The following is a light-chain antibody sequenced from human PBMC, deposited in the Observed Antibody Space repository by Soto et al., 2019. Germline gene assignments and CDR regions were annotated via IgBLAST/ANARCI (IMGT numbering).Light chain of an antibody. CDR1: QSVSSY. CDR3: QQYGSSPPKT. Sequence: EIVLTQSPGTLSLSPGERATLSCRASQSVSSYLAWYQQKPGQAPRLLIYGASSRATGIPDRFSGSGSGTDFTLTISRLEPEDFAVYYCQQYGSSPPKTFGQGTKVDIK. J-gene: IGKJ1*01. CDR2: GAS. V-gene: IGKV3-20*01.